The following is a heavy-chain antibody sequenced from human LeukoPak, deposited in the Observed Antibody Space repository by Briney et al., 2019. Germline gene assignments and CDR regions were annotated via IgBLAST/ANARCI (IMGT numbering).Heavy chain of an antibody. D-gene: IGHD2/OR15-2a*01. V-gene: IGHV3-21*01. CDR2: ISSSSSYI. CDR1: GFTFSSYS. CDR3: SGEEYFYGRWSDY. J-gene: IGHJ4*02. Sequence: GGSLRLSCAASGFTFSSYSMNWVRQAPGKGLEWVSFISSSSSYIYYADSVKSRFTISRDKAKNSLYLQMNRLRAEDTPVYYTSGEEYFYGRWSDYWGQGTLVTVSS.